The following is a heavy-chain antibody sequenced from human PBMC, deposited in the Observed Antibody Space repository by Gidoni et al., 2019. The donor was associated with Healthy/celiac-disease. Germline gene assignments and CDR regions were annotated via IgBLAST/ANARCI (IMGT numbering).Heavy chain of an antibody. CDR1: GFAFSSYG. V-gene: IGHV3-30*02. J-gene: IGHJ4*02. CDR3: AKGHSSWLAYFDY. D-gene: IGHD6-13*01. CDR2: IRYDGSNK. Sequence: QVQLVESGGGVVQSGRSLRLSWAASGFAFSSYGMHWVRQAPGKGLAWVAFIRYDGSNKYYADSVKGRFTIARDNSKTTLYLQMNSLGAEDTAVYYCAKGHSSWLAYFDYWGQGTLVTVSS.